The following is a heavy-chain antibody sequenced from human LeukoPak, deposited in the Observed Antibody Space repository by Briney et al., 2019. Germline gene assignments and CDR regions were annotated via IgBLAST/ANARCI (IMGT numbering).Heavy chain of an antibody. J-gene: IGHJ4*02. D-gene: IGHD2-15*01. CDR2: MNPNSGNT. V-gene: IGHV1-8*01. CDR1: GHSFTTSG. Sequence: ASVKVSCNASGHSFTTSGINWERQATGQGLEWMGWMNPNSGNTGYGQSFQGRITMTRDISIGTAYIELSNLTSEDTAIYYCTSRPSGERDNWGQGTLVTVSA. CDR3: TSRPSGERDN.